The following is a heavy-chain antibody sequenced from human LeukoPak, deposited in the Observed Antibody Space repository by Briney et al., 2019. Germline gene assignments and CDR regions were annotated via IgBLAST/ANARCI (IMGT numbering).Heavy chain of an antibody. CDR2: IKQDGSEK. Sequence: GGSLRLSCAASGFTFNTYAMSWVRQAPGKGLEWVANIKQDGSEKYYVDSVKGRFTISRDNSKNTLFLQMNSLRAEDTAIYYCTKAPIVSCSGASCYPFDSWGQGTLVTVSS. J-gene: IGHJ4*02. CDR1: GFTFNTYA. D-gene: IGHD2-15*01. V-gene: IGHV3-7*03. CDR3: TKAPIVSCSGASCYPFDS.